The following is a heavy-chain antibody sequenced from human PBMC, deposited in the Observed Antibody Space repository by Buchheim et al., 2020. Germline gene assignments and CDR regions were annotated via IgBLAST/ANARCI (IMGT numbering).Heavy chain of an antibody. D-gene: IGHD2/OR15-2a*01. Sequence: EVQLVESGGGLVQPGGSLRLSCAVSDFSFSNAWMNWVRQAPGKGLEWVGRIKNKAGGATTDYGAPVKGRFTISSDDSKNTLYLQMNSLKTEDTAVYYCTTDYFWRPFDYWGQGTL. CDR1: DFSFSNAW. CDR2: IKNKAGGATT. V-gene: IGHV3-15*07. CDR3: TTDYFWRPFDY. J-gene: IGHJ4*02.